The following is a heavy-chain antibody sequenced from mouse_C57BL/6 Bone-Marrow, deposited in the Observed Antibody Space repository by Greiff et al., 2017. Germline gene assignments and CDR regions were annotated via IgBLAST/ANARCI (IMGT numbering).Heavy chain of an antibody. Sequence: EVKLMESGGDLVKPGGSLKLSCAASGFTFSSYGMSWVRQTPDKRLEWVATISSGGSYTYYPDSVKGRFTISRDNAKNTLYLQMSSLKSEDTAMYYWARQDYGSNLDYFDYWGQGTTRTVSS. CDR3: ARQDYGSNLDYFDY. CDR1: GFTFSSYG. V-gene: IGHV5-6*01. CDR2: ISSGGSYT. J-gene: IGHJ2*01. D-gene: IGHD1-1*01.